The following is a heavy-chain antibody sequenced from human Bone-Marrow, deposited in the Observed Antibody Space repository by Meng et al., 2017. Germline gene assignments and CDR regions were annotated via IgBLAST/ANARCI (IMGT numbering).Heavy chain of an antibody. CDR1: GFTFSSYS. D-gene: IGHD1-26*01. CDR3: ARDDGSYTYYFDY. CDR2: ISSSSSYI. Sequence: GGSLRLSCAASGFTFSSYSMNWVRQAPGKGLEWVTSISSSSSYIYYADSVKGRFTISRDNAKNSLYLQRNRLRDEDTAVYYCARDDGSYTYYFDYWGQGTLVTVSS. J-gene: IGHJ4*02. V-gene: IGHV3-21*01.